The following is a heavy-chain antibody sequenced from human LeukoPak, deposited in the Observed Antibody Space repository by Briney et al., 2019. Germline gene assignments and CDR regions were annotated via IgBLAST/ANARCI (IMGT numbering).Heavy chain of an antibody. Sequence: PGKSLRLSCAASGFTFNNYGMHWVRQAPGKGLEWVAVISYDGRNIHYPDSVKGRFTISRDISTDTLWLQMDSLRTEDTAVYYCATAAAGSFDYWGQGTLVTVSS. CDR2: ISYDGRNI. J-gene: IGHJ4*02. CDR3: ATAAAGSFDY. D-gene: IGHD3-10*01. V-gene: IGHV3-30*03. CDR1: GFTFNNYG.